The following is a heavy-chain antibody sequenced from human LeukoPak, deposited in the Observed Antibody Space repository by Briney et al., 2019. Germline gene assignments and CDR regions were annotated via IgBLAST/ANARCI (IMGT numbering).Heavy chain of an antibody. Sequence: SETLTLTCTASGGSISSYFWSWIRQPPGKGLEWIGYVHYSGSTNYNPSLKSRLTISVDTSKNQFSLKLTSVTAADTAVYYCARVVPDGYSDYWGQGTLVTVSS. J-gene: IGHJ4*02. CDR2: VHYSGST. V-gene: IGHV4-59*01. CDR1: GGSISSYF. CDR3: ARVVPDGYSDY. D-gene: IGHD5-24*01.